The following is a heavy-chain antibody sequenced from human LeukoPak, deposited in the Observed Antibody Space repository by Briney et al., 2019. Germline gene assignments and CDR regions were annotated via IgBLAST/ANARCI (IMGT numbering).Heavy chain of an antibody. CDR1: GFTFSSYA. V-gene: IGHV3-33*03. CDR2: IWSDGSNK. Sequence: PGGSLRLSCAASGFTFSSYAMGWVRQAPGKGLEWVAVIWSDGSNKYYRQSVKGRFTISRDNSQNTLNLQMNSLRAEDTAVYYCAKSLSGSYSAFDIWGQGTMVTVSS. J-gene: IGHJ3*02. D-gene: IGHD3-10*01. CDR3: AKSLSGSYSAFDI.